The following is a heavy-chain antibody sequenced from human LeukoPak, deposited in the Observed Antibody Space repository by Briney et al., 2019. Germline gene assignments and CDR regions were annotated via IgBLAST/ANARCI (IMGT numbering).Heavy chain of an antibody. V-gene: IGHV4-38-2*01. CDR3: ARASTMVRGVIPLLGGFDY. Sequence: SETLSLTCAVSGYSTSSGYYWGWIRQPPGKGLEWIGSIYHSGSTYYNPSLKSRVTISVDTSKNQFSLKLSSVTAADTAVYYCARASTMVRGVIPLLGGFDYWGQGTLVTVSS. J-gene: IGHJ4*02. CDR1: GYSTSSGYY. CDR2: IYHSGST. D-gene: IGHD3-10*01.